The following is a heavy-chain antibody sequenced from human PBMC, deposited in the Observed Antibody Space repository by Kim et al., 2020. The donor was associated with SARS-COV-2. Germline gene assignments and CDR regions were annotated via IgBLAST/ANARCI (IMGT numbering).Heavy chain of an antibody. V-gene: IGHV6-1*01. D-gene: IGHD6-13*01. CDR3: ARGPLLISSSWFWGPLDY. CDR2: TYYRSKWYS. CDR1: GDSVSSNGAA. J-gene: IGHJ4*02. Sequence: SQTLSLTCAISGDSVSSNGAAWNWLRQSPSRGLEWLGRTYYRSKWYSDYAVSVKSRITFNPDTAKNQFSLQLNSVTPEDTAVYYCARGPLLISSSWFWGPLDYWGQGALVTVSS.